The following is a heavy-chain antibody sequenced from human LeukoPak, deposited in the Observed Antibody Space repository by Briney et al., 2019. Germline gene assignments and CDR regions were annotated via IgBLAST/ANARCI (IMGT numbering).Heavy chain of an antibody. J-gene: IGHJ4*02. CDR2: IIPIFGTA. CDR3: ARGSPHYGSGVSFDY. CDR1: GGTFSSYA. D-gene: IGHD3-10*01. Sequence: GASVKVSCKTSGGTFSSYAISWVRQAPGQGLEWMGGIIPIFGTANYAQKFQGRVTITADESTSTAYMELSSLRSEDTAVYYCARGSPHYGSGVSFDYWGQGTLVTVPS. V-gene: IGHV1-69*13.